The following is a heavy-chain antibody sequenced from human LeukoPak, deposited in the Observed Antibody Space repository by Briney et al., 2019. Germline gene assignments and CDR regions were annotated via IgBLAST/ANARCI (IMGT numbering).Heavy chain of an antibody. CDR2: IYYSGST. Sequence: PSETLSLTCTVSGGSISSYYWSWIRQPPGKGLEWIGYIYYSGSTNYNPSLKSRVTISVDTSKNQFSLKLSSVTAADTAVYYCARVRPWYSSSWYYFDYWGQGTLVTVSS. D-gene: IGHD6-13*01. CDR3: ARVRPWYSSSWYYFDY. J-gene: IGHJ4*02. V-gene: IGHV4-59*01. CDR1: GGSISSYY.